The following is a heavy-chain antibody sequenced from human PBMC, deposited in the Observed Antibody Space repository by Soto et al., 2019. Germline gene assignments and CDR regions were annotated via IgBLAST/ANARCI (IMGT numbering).Heavy chain of an antibody. CDR2: LSGSGGTT. Sequence: LRLSCTVSGVTFSNYAMNWVRQAPGKGLEWVSSLSGSGGTTYYADSVKGRFIISRGNSKNTLYLLMNSLRAEDTALYYCAKQRADYGSGADTFYFDSWGQGALVTAPQ. D-gene: IGHD3-10*01. J-gene: IGHJ4*02. CDR3: AKQRADYGSGADTFYFDS. V-gene: IGHV3-23*01. CDR1: GVTFSNYA.